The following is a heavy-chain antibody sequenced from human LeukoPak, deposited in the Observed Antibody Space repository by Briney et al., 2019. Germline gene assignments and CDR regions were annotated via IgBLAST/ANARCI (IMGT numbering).Heavy chain of an antibody. CDR1: GGSFSGYY. Sequence: SETLSLTCAVYGGSFSGYYWSWIRQPPGKGLEWIGEINHSGSTNYNPSLKSRVTISVDTSKNQFSLKLSSETAADTAVYYCARAPGGNNYYDSSGYLRGLDYWGQGTLVTVSS. J-gene: IGHJ4*02. CDR3: ARAPGGNNYYDSSGYLRGLDY. CDR2: INHSGST. V-gene: IGHV4-34*09. D-gene: IGHD3-22*01.